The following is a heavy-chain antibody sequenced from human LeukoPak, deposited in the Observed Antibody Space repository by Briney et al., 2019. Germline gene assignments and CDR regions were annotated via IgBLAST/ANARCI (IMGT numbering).Heavy chain of an antibody. Sequence: ASVKVSCKASGYTFTSHGFSWVRQAPGQGLEWMGWISAYNGNTNYAQKFQGRVTMTTDTSTSTAYMELRSLRSDDTAVYYCARDLNSGAYYYYYGMDVWGQGTTVTVSS. CDR1: GYTFTSHG. J-gene: IGHJ6*02. D-gene: IGHD3-10*01. CDR3: ARDLNSGAYYYYYGMDV. CDR2: ISAYNGNT. V-gene: IGHV1-18*01.